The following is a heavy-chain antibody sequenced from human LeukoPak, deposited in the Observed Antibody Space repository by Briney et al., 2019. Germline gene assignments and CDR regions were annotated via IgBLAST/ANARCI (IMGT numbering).Heavy chain of an antibody. V-gene: IGHV4-34*01. CDR2: INHSGGT. CDR3: AVPSPRIKSYYYYYGMDV. CDR1: GGSFSGYY. J-gene: IGHJ6*02. D-gene: IGHD2-15*01. Sequence: SETLSLTCAVYGGSFSGYYWSWIRQPPGKGLEWIGEINHSGGTNYNPSLKSRVTISVDTSKNQFSLKLSSVTAADTAVYYCAVPSPRIKSYYYYYGMDVWGQGTTVTVSS.